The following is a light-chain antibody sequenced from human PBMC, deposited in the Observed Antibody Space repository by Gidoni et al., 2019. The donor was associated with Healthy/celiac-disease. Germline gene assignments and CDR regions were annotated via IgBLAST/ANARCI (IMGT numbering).Light chain of an antibody. J-gene: IGLJ3*02. CDR1: SSNIGAGYD. CDR3: QSYDSSLSGPNWV. Sequence: QSVLTQPPSVSGAPGQRVTISGTGSSSNIGAGYDVHWYQQLPGTAPKLLIYGNSNRPSGVPDRFSGSKSGTSASLAITGLQAEDEADYYGQSYDSSLSGPNWVFGGGTKLTVL. V-gene: IGLV1-40*01. CDR2: GNS.